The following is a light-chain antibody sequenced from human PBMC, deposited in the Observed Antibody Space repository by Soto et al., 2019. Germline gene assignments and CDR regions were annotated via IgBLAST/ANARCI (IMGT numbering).Light chain of an antibody. Sequence: QSVLTQPPSVSGAPGQRVTISCTGSSSNIGAGYDVHWYQQLPGTAPKLLIYGNSNRPSGVPDRFSGSKPGTSASLAITGLQAEDEADYYCQSYDSSFDVVFGGGTQLTVL. V-gene: IGLV1-40*01. CDR1: SSNIGAGYD. CDR3: QSYDSSFDVV. CDR2: GNS. J-gene: IGLJ2*01.